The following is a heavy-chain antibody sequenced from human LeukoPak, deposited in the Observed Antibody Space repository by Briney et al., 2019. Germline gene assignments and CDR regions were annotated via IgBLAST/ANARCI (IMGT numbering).Heavy chain of an antibody. V-gene: IGHV1-24*01. Sequence: ASVKVSCKVSGYTLTELPMHWVRQAPGKGLEWMGGFDPEDGETIYAQKFQGRVTMTEDTSTDTAYMELSSLRSEDTAVYYCATNYYDSSGYSFDYWGQGTLVTVSS. J-gene: IGHJ4*02. CDR3: ATNYYDSSGYSFDY. D-gene: IGHD3-22*01. CDR2: FDPEDGET. CDR1: GYTLTELP.